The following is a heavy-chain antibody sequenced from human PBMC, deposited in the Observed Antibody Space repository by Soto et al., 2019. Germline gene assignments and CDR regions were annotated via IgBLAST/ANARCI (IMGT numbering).Heavy chain of an antibody. CDR3: ARVTYYDFWSGYYTGNYYYYMDV. CDR1: GFTFSSYW. V-gene: IGHV3-74*01. CDR2: INSDGSST. D-gene: IGHD3-3*01. Sequence: EVQLVESGGGLVQPGGSLRLSCAASGFTFSSYWMHWFRQAPGKGLVWVSRINSDGSSTSYADSVKGRFTISRDNAKNTLYLQMNSLRAEDTAVYYCARVTYYDFWSGYYTGNYYYYMDVWGKGTTVTVSS. J-gene: IGHJ6*03.